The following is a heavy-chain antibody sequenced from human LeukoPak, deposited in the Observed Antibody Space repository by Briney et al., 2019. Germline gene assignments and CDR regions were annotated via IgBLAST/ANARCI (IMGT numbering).Heavy chain of an antibody. D-gene: IGHD3-3*01. CDR3: ARRRPIKIYDFWSGPWFDP. CDR2: VYYSGRT. V-gene: IGHV4-39*01. J-gene: IGHJ5*02. Sequence: SETLSLTCTVSGGSISRDTYYCAWIRQSPGRGLEWLGSVYYSGRTDYNPSLKSRVTIFVDTSKNQFSLKLSSVTAADTAVYYCARRRPIKIYDFWSGPWFDPWGQGTLVTVSS. CDR1: GGSISRDTYY.